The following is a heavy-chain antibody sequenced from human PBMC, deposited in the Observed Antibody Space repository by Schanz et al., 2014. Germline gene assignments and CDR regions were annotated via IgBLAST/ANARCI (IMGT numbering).Heavy chain of an antibody. V-gene: IGHV1-18*04. J-gene: IGHJ4*02. Sequence: QVPLFPSAGEVKKPGAYLKVSCNSSGYTCPSYGISSFRPSPGQGLEWLGCITVYNGTPTYAQKLPGRVTMTRNTGTAPAYMELSSLRSWDTELYYCARDRVYSYGLPEDYWGQGTLGNVSS. CDR3: ARDRVYSYGLPEDY. CDR1: GYTCPSYG. D-gene: IGHD5-18*01. CDR2: ITVYNGTP.